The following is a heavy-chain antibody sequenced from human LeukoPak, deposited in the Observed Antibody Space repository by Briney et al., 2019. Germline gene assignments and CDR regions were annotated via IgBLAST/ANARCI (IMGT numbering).Heavy chain of an antibody. CDR3: AKDSSSWYLDY. D-gene: IGHD6-13*01. J-gene: IGHJ4*02. V-gene: IGHV3-23*01. CDR1: GFTFSSYA. Sequence: PGGSLRLSCAASGFTFSSYAMRWVRQAPGKGLEWVSSISGSGGNTYYADSVKGRFTISRDNSKNTLYLQMDSLRAEDTAVYFCAKDSSSWYLDYWGQGTLVTVSS. CDR2: ISGSGGNT.